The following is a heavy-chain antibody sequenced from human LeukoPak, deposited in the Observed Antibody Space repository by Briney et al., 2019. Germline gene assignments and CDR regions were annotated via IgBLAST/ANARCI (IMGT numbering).Heavy chain of an antibody. CDR2: TSAYNGNT. Sequence: ASVKVSCKASGYTFTSYGISWVRPAPGQGLEWMGWTSAYNGNTNYAQKLQGRVTMTTDTSTSTAYMELRSLRSDDTAVYYCARYYYGSGSHNPLFDYWGQGTLVTVSS. D-gene: IGHD3-10*01. CDR1: GYTFTSYG. V-gene: IGHV1-18*01. J-gene: IGHJ4*02. CDR3: ARYYYGSGSHNPLFDY.